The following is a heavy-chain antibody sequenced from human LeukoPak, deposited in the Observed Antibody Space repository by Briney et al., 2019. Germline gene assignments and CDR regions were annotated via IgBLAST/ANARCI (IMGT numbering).Heavy chain of an antibody. Sequence: GGSLRLSCAASGFTFSSYSMNWVRQAPGKGLEWVSSISSSSSYIYYADSVKGRFTISRDNAKNSLYLQMNSLRAEDTAVYYCARVPLGYYFDCWGQGTLVTVSS. V-gene: IGHV3-21*01. CDR2: ISSSSSYI. J-gene: IGHJ4*02. CDR3: ARVPLGYYFDC. CDR1: GFTFSSYS. D-gene: IGHD3-16*01.